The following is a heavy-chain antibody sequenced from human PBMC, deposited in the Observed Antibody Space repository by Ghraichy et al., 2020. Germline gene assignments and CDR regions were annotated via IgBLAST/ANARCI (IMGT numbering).Heavy chain of an antibody. CDR2: INTNTGNP. CDR3: ARDGPRSSSSDAFDI. CDR1: GYTFTSYA. Sequence: ASVKVSCKASGYTFTSYAMNWVRQAPGQGLEWMGWINTNTGNPTYAQGFTGRFVFSLDTSVSTAYLQICSLKAEDTAVYYCARDGPRSSSSDAFDIWGQGTMVTVSS. D-gene: IGHD6-6*01. V-gene: IGHV7-4-1*01. J-gene: IGHJ3*02.